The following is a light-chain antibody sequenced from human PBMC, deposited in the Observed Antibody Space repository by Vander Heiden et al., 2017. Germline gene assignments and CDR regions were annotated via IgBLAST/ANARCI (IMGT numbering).Light chain of an antibody. V-gene: IGLV3-1*01. CDR1: KLGDKY. J-gene: IGLJ2*01. Sequence: SYELTQPPSVSVSPGQTASNTCSGDKLGDKYACWYQQKPGQSPVLVIYQDSKRPSGIPERFSGSNSGNTATLTISGTQAMDEADYYCQAWDSSTEVVFGGGTKLTVL. CDR2: QDS. CDR3: QAWDSSTEVV.